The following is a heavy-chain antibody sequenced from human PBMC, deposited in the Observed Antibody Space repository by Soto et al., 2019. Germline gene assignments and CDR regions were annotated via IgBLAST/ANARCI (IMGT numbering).Heavy chain of an antibody. Sequence: PGGSLRLSCAASGFTFSDYYMTWIRQAPGKGLERVSYISSYSSFTNYADSVRGRFTTSRDNAKNSLYLQMKYLRAEDTAVYYCARASGDYGAGTLYFDFWGQGAQVTVSS. V-gene: IGHV3-11*05. D-gene: IGHD3-10*01. CDR3: ARASGDYGAGTLYFDF. J-gene: IGHJ4*02. CDR1: GFTFSDYY. CDR2: ISSYSSFT.